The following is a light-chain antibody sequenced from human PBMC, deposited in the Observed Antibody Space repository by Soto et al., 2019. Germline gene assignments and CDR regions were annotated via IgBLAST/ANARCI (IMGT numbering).Light chain of an antibody. J-gene: IGKJ3*01. Sequence: DIQMTQSPSSLSASVGDRVTITCRASQSITNYLNWYQHKPGKAPKLLVYAASSLQSGVPSRFSGSGSGIDFTLTISSLQPEDFATYFCQQSHNMPFTFGPGTKVDIK. CDR3: QQSHNMPFT. CDR2: AAS. CDR1: QSITNY. V-gene: IGKV1-39*01.